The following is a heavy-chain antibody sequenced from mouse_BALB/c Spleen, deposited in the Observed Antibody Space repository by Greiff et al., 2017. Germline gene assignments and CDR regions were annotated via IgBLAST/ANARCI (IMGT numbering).Heavy chain of an antibody. CDR2: IYPGNVNT. V-gene: IGHV1S56*01. D-gene: IGHD2-14*01. CDR1: GYTFTSYY. Sequence: QVQLQQSGPELVKPGASVRISCKASGYTFTSYYIHWVKQRPGQGLEWIGWIYPGNVNTKYNEKFKGKATLTVDTSSSTAYIQLSSLSSEDSAVYFCARGGYDVGFAYWGQGTLVTVSA. J-gene: IGHJ3*01. CDR3: ARGGYDVGFAY.